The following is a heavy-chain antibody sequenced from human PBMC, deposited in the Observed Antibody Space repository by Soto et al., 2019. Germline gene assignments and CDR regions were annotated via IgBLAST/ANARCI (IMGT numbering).Heavy chain of an antibody. V-gene: IGHV4-59*01. CDR3: ARFSGWSKPVFDY. J-gene: IGHJ4*02. D-gene: IGHD6-19*01. CDR2: IYARGTT. CDR1: GGSISTYY. Sequence: SETLSLTCAVSGGSISTYYWSWIRQSPGKGLEWIGYIYARGTTNYSPSLKSRVTISIDTSKSQFSLKVASVTPADTAVYYCARFSGWSKPVFDYWGQGILVTVSS.